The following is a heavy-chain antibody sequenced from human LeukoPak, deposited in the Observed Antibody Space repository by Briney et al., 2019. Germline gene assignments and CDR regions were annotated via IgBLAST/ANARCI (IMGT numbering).Heavy chain of an antibody. CDR1: GFTFSSYA. Sequence: GGSLRLSCAAPGFTFSSYAMSWVRQAPGKGLEWISAIKGRFTISRDNSKNTLYLQMNSLRAEDTAVYYCARAMGGIAAAGIAGGDYDYWGQGTLVTVSS. CDR3: ARAMGGIAAAGIAGGDYDY. V-gene: IGHV3-23*01. CDR2: I. D-gene: IGHD6-13*01. J-gene: IGHJ4*02.